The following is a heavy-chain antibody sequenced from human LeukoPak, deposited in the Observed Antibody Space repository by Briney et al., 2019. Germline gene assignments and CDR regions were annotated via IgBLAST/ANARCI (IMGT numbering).Heavy chain of an antibody. V-gene: IGHV3-11*06. J-gene: IGHJ4*02. Sequence: PGGSLRLSCAASGFTFSDYYMSWIRQAPGKGLEWVSYISSSSSYTNYADSVKGQFTISRDNAKNSLYLQMNSLRAEDTAVYYCARTIAVAGTFTTRCYFDYWGQGTLVTVSS. CDR2: ISSSSSYT. D-gene: IGHD6-19*01. CDR3: ARTIAVAGTFTTRCYFDY. CDR1: GFTFSDYY.